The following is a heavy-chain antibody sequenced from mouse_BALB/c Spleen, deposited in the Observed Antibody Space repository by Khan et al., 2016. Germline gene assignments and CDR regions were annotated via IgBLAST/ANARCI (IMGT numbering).Heavy chain of an antibody. J-gene: IGHJ2*01. Sequence: EVELVESGGGLVKPGGSLKLSCAASGFTFSSHAMSWVRQTPEKRLEWVASISSGGTTFYPDSLKGRFTISRDNARNILYLQMTSLRSEDTDMYYCVRGVIMVVDYFDYWGQGTTLTVSS. CDR2: ISSGGTT. V-gene: IGHV5-6-5*01. CDR1: GFTFSSHA. CDR3: VRGVIMVVDYFDY. D-gene: IGHD1-1*01.